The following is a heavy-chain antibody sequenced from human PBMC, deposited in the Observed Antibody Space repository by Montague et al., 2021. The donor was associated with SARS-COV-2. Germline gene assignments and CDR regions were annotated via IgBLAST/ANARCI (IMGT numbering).Heavy chain of an antibody. J-gene: IGHJ2*01. V-gene: IGHV4-61*05. Sequence: SETLSLTCTVSHGSTSSSSYYWGWIRQPPGKGLEWIGYVYYSGSINYNPSLKSRVTLSIDTSKNQFSPKLSSVTAADTAVYFCARGTRYYYDSTHYFDLWGRGTLVTVSS. CDR1: HGSTSSSSYY. D-gene: IGHD3-22*01. CDR3: ARGTRYYYDSTHYFDL. CDR2: VYYSGSI.